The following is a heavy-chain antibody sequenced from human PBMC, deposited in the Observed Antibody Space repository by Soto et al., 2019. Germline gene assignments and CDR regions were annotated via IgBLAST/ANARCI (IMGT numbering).Heavy chain of an antibody. CDR1: GYSNSRRSY. V-gene: IGHV4-38-2*02. CDR2: IYHGGTT. CDR3: ARVHVMVVAGSSFDY. Sequence: TWTVSGYSNSRRSYWAWSRQPPGKGPEWIASIYHGGTTFYNPSLKSRITISVDTSNTQFSLKLTSVTAADTVVYYCARVHVMVVAGSSFDYWGHGILVTVS. J-gene: IGHJ4*01. D-gene: IGHD3-10*01.